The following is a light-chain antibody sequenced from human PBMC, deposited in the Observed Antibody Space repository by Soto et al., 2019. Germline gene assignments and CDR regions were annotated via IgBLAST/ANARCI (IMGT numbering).Light chain of an antibody. J-gene: IGLJ1*01. CDR1: SSDVGGYNY. Sequence: QSALTQPASVSGSPGQSITISCTGTSSDVGGYNYVSWYQQHPGKAPKLMIYEVNNRPSGVSNRFSGSKSGNTASLTISGLQAEDEADYYCTSFTTSSTYVFGTGNKVTVL. CDR3: TSFTTSSTYV. CDR2: EVN. V-gene: IGLV2-14*01.